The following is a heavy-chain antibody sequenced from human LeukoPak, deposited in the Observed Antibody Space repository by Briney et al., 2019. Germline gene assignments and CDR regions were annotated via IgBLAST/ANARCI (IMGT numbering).Heavy chain of an antibody. CDR2: IYYSGST. CDR1: GGSISSYY. D-gene: IGHD3-10*01. CDR3: ARESHPYYPPHYGMDV. V-gene: IGHV4-59*01. J-gene: IGHJ6*02. Sequence: SETLSLTCTVSGGSISSYYWSWIRQPPGKGLEWVGDIYYSGSTNYNPSLKSRVTISVDASKNQFSLKLSSVTAADTAVYYCARESHPYYPPHYGMDVWGQGTTVTVSS.